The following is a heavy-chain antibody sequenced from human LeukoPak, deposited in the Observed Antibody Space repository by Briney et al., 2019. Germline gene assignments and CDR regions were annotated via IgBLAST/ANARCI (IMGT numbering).Heavy chain of an antibody. D-gene: IGHD3-22*01. CDR1: GFTVSSNY. Sequence: GGSLRLSCAVSGFTVSSNYMSWVRQVPGKGLEWVSVIYSGGSAYYADSVKGRLTISRDNSKKTVYLQMNNLTADDTAVYYCANAYDTSGYHLENWGQGTLVTVSS. J-gene: IGHJ4*02. CDR3: ANAYDTSGYHLEN. CDR2: IYSGGSA. V-gene: IGHV3-53*01.